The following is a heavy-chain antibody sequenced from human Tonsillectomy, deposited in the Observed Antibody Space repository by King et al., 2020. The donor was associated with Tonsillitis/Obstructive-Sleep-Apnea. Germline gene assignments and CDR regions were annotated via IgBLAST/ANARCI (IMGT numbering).Heavy chain of an antibody. D-gene: IGHD3-3*01. CDR1: GGSISSYY. J-gene: IGHJ6*02. CDR2: IYYSGST. Sequence: QLQESGPGLVKPSETLSLTCTVSGGSISSYYWSWIRQPPGKGLEWIGYIYYSGSTNYNPSLKSRVTISVDTSKNQFSLKLSSVTAADTAVYYCARQDDFWSGYDLDYYALDVWGQGTTVTVSS. CDR3: ARQDDFWSGYDLDYYALDV. V-gene: IGHV4-59*08.